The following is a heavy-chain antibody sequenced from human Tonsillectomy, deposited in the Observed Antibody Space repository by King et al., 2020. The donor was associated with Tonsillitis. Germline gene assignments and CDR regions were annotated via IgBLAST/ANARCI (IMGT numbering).Heavy chain of an antibody. CDR1: GFTFSSYA. V-gene: IGHV3-23*04. CDR3: AKDLDNNDILTGQIL. Sequence: VQLVESGGGLVQPGGSLRLSCAASGFTFSSYAMNWVRQAPGKGLEWVSAISDSGDTTYYADSVRGRFTVSRDNSKNTLFLQMNSLRAKDTAVYYCAKDLDNNDILTGQILWGKGTLVTVSA. CDR2: ISDSGDTT. D-gene: IGHD3-9*01. J-gene: IGHJ4*02.